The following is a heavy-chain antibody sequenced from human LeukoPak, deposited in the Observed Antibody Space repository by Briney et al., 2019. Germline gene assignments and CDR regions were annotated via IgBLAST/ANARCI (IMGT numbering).Heavy chain of an antibody. Sequence: SGTLSLTCTVSGGSISSSSYYWGWIRQPPGKGLEWIGSIYYSGSTYYNPSLKSRVTISVDTSKNQFSLKLSSVTAADTAVYYCARDHGMDVWGQGTTVTVSS. CDR3: ARDHGMDV. V-gene: IGHV4-39*07. J-gene: IGHJ6*02. CDR2: IYYSGST. CDR1: GGSISSSSYY.